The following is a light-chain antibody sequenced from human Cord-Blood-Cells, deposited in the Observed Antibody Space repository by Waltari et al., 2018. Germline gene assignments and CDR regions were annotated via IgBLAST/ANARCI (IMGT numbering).Light chain of an antibody. CDR3: QQYDNLPSLT. CDR2: DAS. J-gene: IGKJ4*01. V-gene: IGKV1-33*01. CDR1: QDISNY. Sequence: DIQMTQSPSSLSASVGDRVTITCQASQDISNYLNWYQQKPGKAPKSLIYDASNLETGVPSRFSGSGSGTDFTFTISSLQPEDIATYYCQQYDNLPSLTFGGGTKVEIK.